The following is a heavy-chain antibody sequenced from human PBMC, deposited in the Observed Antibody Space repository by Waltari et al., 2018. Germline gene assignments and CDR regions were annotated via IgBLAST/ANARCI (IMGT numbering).Heavy chain of an antibody. Sequence: QVQLVQSGAEVKKPGASVKVSCKASGYTFTSYAMHWVRQAPGQRLEWMGWINAGNGNTKYSQEFQGRVTITRDTSASTAYMELSSLRSEDMAVYYCAREGHYYDSSGYSYYFDYWGQGTLVTVSS. CDR1: GYTFTSYA. J-gene: IGHJ4*02. V-gene: IGHV1-3*03. CDR3: AREGHYYDSSGYSYYFDY. D-gene: IGHD3-22*01. CDR2: INAGNGNT.